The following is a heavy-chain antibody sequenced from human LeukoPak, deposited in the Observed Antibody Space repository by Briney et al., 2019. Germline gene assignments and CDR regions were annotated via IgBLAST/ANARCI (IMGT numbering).Heavy chain of an antibody. CDR2: ISYDGSNK. D-gene: IGHD6-19*01. Sequence: GGSLRLFCAASGFTFSSYAMHWVRQAPGKGLEWVAVISYDGSNKYYADSVKGRFTISRDNAKNSLYLQMNSLRVEDTAFYYCAKDNRRHYTSGPNPDSLHWGQGALVTVSS. CDR1: GFTFSSYA. CDR3: AKDNRRHYTSGPNPDSLH. J-gene: IGHJ4*02. V-gene: IGHV3-30-3*01.